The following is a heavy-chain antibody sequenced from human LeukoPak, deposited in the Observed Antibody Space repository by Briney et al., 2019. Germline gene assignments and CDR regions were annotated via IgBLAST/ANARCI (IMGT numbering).Heavy chain of an antibody. D-gene: IGHD6-19*01. Sequence: PSETLSLTCTVSGGPISNYYWNWLRQPPGKGLEWIGYIYDGGSTNYNPSLKSRVTISVDTSKDQFSLKLSSVTAADTAVYYCARRPYSSGWYYLDYWGQGTLVTVSS. V-gene: IGHV4-59*01. CDR3: ARRPYSSGWYYLDY. CDR2: IYDGGST. J-gene: IGHJ4*02. CDR1: GGPISNYY.